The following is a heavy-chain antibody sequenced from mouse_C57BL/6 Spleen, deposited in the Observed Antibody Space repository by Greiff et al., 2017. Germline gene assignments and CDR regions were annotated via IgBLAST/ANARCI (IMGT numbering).Heavy chain of an antibody. CDR2: IDPSDSYT. J-gene: IGHJ4*01. Sequence: VQLQQSGAELVRPGTSVKLSCKASGYTFTSYWMHWVKQRPGQGLEWIGVIDPSDSYTNYNQKFKGKATLTVDTSSSTAYMQLSSLTSEDSAVYYCAREDYCGSGRSMDYWGQGTSVTVSS. CDR1: GYTFTSYW. V-gene: IGHV1-59*01. CDR3: AREDYCGSGRSMDY. D-gene: IGHD1-1*01.